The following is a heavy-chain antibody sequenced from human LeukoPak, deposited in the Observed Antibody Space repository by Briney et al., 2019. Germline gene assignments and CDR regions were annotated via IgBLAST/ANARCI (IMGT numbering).Heavy chain of an antibody. Sequence: SETLSLTCTVSGGSISSSSYYWGWIRQPPGKGLEWIGSIYYSGSTYYNPSLKSRVTISVDTSKNQFSLKLSSVTAADTAVYYCARGRNWGGRPRRGSGPSYYMDVWGKGTTVTVSS. D-gene: IGHD3-16*01. J-gene: IGHJ6*03. CDR2: IYYSGST. CDR3: ARGRNWGGRPRRGSGPSYYMDV. V-gene: IGHV4-39*07. CDR1: GGSISSSSYY.